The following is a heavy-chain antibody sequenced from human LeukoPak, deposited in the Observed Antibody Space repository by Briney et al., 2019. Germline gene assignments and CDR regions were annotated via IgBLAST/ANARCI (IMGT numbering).Heavy chain of an antibody. CDR3: ARGGYDSSGYLYYFDY. Sequence: PSETLSLTCAVYGGSFSGYYWSWIRQPPGKGLEWIGEINHSGSTNYNPSHKSRVTISVDTSKNQFSLKLGSVTAADTAVYYCARGGYDSSGYLYYFDYWGQGTLVTVSS. J-gene: IGHJ4*02. D-gene: IGHD3-22*01. V-gene: IGHV4-34*01. CDR1: GGSFSGYY. CDR2: INHSGST.